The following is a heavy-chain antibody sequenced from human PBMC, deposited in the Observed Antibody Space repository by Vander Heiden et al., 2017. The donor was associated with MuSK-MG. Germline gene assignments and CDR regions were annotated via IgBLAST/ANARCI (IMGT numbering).Heavy chain of an antibody. J-gene: IGHJ4*02. V-gene: IGHV3-21*01. CDR1: GFTFTDFS. CDR3: VRGGYGSGSYYGF. D-gene: IGHD1-26*01. CDR2: ISRGSTYI. Sequence: EVQLVESGGGLVNPGGSLRLPCAASGFTFTDFSLYWVRLGPEEGLEWVSAISRGSTYIYYADSVKGRFTISRDNAQNSLYLQMNSLRVEDTAVYYCVRGGYGSGSYYGFWGQGTLVTVSS.